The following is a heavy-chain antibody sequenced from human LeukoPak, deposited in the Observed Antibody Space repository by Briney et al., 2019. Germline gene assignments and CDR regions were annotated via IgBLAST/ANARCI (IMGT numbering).Heavy chain of an antibody. D-gene: IGHD1-26*01. CDR2: INPNSGGT. Sequence: ASVKVSCKASGYTFTGYYMHWVRQAPGQGLEWMGWINPNSGGTNYAQKFQGRVSMTRDTSISTAYMELSRRRSDDTAVYYCARAKAYSGSPKGPYYFDYWGQGTLVTVSS. CDR1: GYTFTGYY. CDR3: ARAKAYSGSPKGPYYFDY. V-gene: IGHV1-2*02. J-gene: IGHJ4*02.